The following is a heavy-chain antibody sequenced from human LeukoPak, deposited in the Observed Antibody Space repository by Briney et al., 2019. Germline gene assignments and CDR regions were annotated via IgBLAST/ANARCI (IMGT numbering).Heavy chain of an antibody. D-gene: IGHD3-10*01. Sequence: PGGSLRLSCAASGFTFSSYAMSWVRQAPGKGLEWVSGFSATGGNTYYADSVKGRFTISRDNSKNTLYLQMNSLRAEDTAVYYCARDARSILYGSGSYYSDYWGQGTLVIVSS. J-gene: IGHJ4*02. CDR2: FSATGGNT. CDR3: ARDARSILYGSGSYYSDY. CDR1: GFTFSSYA. V-gene: IGHV3-23*01.